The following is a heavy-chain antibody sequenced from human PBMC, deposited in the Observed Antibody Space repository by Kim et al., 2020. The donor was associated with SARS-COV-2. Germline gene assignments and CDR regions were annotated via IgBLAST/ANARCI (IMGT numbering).Heavy chain of an antibody. J-gene: IGHJ4*02. V-gene: IGHV4-34*01. Sequence: SETLSLTCAVYGGSFSGYYWSWIRQPPGKGLEWIGEINHSGSTNYNPSLKSRVTISVDTSKNQFSLKLSSVTAADTAVYYCARGGNRLRWLQPTPVDYWGQGTLVTLSS. CDR2: INHSGST. D-gene: IGHD5-12*01. CDR3: ARGGNRLRWLQPTPVDY. CDR1: GGSFSGYY.